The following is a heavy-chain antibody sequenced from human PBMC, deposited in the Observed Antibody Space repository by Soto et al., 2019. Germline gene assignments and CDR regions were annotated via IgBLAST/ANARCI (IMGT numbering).Heavy chain of an antibody. CDR3: ARLRSGYTDY. CDR1: GFTFSSYA. J-gene: IGHJ4*02. Sequence: EVQLLASGGGLVQPGGSLRLSCAASGFTFSSYAMSWVRQAPGKGLAWVSAISGSGGSTYYADSVKGRFTISRANSKNTLYLQMNSLRAEDTAVYYCARLRSGYTDYWGQGTLVTVSS. CDR2: ISGSGGST. V-gene: IGHV3-23*01. D-gene: IGHD5-12*01.